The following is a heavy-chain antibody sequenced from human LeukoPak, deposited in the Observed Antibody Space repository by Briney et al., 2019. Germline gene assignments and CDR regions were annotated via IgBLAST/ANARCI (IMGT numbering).Heavy chain of an antibody. V-gene: IGHV4-39*07. Sequence: SETLSLTCTVSGGSISSSSYYWGWIRQPPGKGLGWIGEINHSGSTNYNPSLKSRVTISVDTSKNQFSLKLSSVTAADTAVYYCARVFRNSRSGYPGYYYYMDVWGKGTTVTVSS. J-gene: IGHJ6*03. D-gene: IGHD3-3*01. CDR3: ARVFRNSRSGYPGYYYYMDV. CDR1: GGSISSSSYY. CDR2: INHSGST.